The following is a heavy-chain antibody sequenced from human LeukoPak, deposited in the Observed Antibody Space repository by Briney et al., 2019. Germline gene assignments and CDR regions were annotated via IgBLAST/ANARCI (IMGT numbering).Heavy chain of an antibody. CDR1: GFTFSSYA. D-gene: IGHD1-14*01. Sequence: GGSLRLSCAASGFTFSSYAMTWVRQAPGKGLEWVSAISGSGGSTYYAESVKGRFTISRDISKNTLYLQMNSLRAEDTAVYYCAKGSGINHYHWIDPWGQGTLVTVSS. CDR3: AKGSGINHYHWIDP. V-gene: IGHV3-23*01. J-gene: IGHJ5*02. CDR2: ISGSGGST.